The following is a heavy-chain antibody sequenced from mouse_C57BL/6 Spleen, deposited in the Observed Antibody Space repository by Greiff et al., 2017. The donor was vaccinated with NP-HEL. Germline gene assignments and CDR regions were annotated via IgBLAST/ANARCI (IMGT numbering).Heavy chain of an antibody. CDR2: IDPSDSYT. CDR1: GYTFTSYW. V-gene: IGHV1-50*01. Sequence: QVQLQQPGAELVKPGASVKLSCKASGYTFTSYWMQWVKPRPGQGLEWIGEIDPSDSYTNYNQKFKGKATLTVDTSSSTAYMQLSSLTSEDSAVYYCERRGDQANYDDWGQGTTRTVSS. D-gene: IGHD3-2*02. J-gene: IGHJ2*01. CDR3: ERRGDQANYDD.